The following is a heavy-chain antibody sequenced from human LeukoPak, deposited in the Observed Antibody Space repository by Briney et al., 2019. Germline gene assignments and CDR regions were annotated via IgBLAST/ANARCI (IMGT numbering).Heavy chain of an antibody. Sequence: SETLSPTCTVSGGSISSGGYYWSWIRQHPGKGLEWIGYIYYSGSTYYNPSLKSRVTISVDTSKNQFSLKLSSVTAADTAVYYCARGLPGGGVVIEFYFDYWGQGTLVTVSS. CDR3: ARGLPGGGVVIEFYFDY. V-gene: IGHV4-31*03. D-gene: IGHD3-3*01. CDR1: GGSISSGGYY. J-gene: IGHJ4*02. CDR2: IYYSGST.